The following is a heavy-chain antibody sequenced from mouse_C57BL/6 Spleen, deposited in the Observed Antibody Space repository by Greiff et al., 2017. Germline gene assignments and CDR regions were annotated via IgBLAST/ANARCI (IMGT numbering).Heavy chain of an antibody. CDR2: ISSGSSTI. D-gene: IGHD2-1*01. Sequence: EVQRVESGGGLVKPGGSLKLSCAASGFTFSDYGMHWVRQAPEKGLEWVEYISSGSSTIYYADTVKGRFTITRDNAKNTLFLQMTSLGSEDTAMYYCASGDYCNYIDYWGQGTTLTVSS. CDR3: ASGDYCNYIDY. CDR1: GFTFSDYG. V-gene: IGHV5-17*01. J-gene: IGHJ2*01.